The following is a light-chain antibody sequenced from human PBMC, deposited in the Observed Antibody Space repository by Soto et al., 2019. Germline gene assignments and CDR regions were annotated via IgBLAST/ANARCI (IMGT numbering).Light chain of an antibody. CDR2: INN. V-gene: IGLV1-44*01. Sequence: QCVLTQPPSASGIPGQSGSITCSGSSSSIGSYSVNWFQQLPGTAPKLLIYINNQRPSGVPDRFSGSKSGTSASLAISGLQSEDEADYYCAAWDDSLNGYVFGTGTKVTVL. CDR3: AAWDDSLNGYV. J-gene: IGLJ1*01. CDR1: SSSIGSYS.